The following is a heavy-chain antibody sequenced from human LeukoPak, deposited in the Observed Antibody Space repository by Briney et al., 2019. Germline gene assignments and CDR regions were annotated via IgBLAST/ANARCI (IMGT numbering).Heavy chain of an antibody. V-gene: IGHV3-33*03. CDR2: IWYDGSNK. CDR3: ASGRSGWYDTFDY. CDR1: GFTFSSYG. J-gene: IGHJ4*02. Sequence: PGGSLRLSCAASGFTFSSYGMHWVRQAPGKGLEWVAVIWYDGSNKYYADSVKGRFTISRDNAKNSLYLQMNSLRAEDTAVYYCASGRSGWYDTFDYWGQGTLVTVSS. D-gene: IGHD6-19*01.